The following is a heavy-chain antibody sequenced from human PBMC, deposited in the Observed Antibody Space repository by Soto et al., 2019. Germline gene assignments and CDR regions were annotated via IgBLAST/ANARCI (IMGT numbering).Heavy chain of an antibody. J-gene: IGHJ5*02. V-gene: IGHV1-2*02. CDR1: GYSFTCYY. CDR3: ARDTSHYDILTGYSTDWFDP. Sequence: VTVSFHASGYSFTCYYMHWVRQAPRQGLEWMGWINPNSGGTNYAQKFQGRVTMTRDTSISTAYMELSRLRSDDTAVYYCARDTSHYDILTGYSTDWFDPWGQGTLVTVS. D-gene: IGHD3-9*01. CDR2: INPNSGGT.